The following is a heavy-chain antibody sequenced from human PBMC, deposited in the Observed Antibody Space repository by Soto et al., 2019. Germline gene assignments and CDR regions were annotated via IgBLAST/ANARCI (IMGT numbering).Heavy chain of an antibody. J-gene: IGHJ5*02. Sequence: GGSMRLSCAASGFTFSSYEINWVRQAPGNGMEWVSYISCRGKTIYYAGSGKGRLTICRDNAKKSPYLQMNSLRAEHTAVYYCARVKDIAASGTPHYFDTWGKGTLVTVSS. CDR3: ARVKDIAASGTPHYFDT. CDR1: GFTFSSYE. CDR2: ISCRGKTI. D-gene: IGHD6-25*01. V-gene: IGHV3-48*03.